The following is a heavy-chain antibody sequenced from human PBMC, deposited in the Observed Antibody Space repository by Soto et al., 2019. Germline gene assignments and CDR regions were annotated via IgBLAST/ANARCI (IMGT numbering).Heavy chain of an antibody. CDR3: GRRLTSHYGLDV. CDR2: ISYSGST. V-gene: IGHV4-59*11. D-gene: IGHD1-1*01. Sequence: SETLSLTCTVSGDSISNRYWNWIRQPPGEGLEWIGYISYSGSTNYNPALESRVTVSLDPSKNQFFLMLSSVTAADTAVDYCGRRLTSHYGLDVWGQGTTVTVSS. CDR1: GDSISNRY. J-gene: IGHJ6*02.